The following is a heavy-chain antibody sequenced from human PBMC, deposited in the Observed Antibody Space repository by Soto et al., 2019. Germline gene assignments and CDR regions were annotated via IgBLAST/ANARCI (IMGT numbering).Heavy chain of an antibody. CDR1: GDSVSSKSAA. CDR3: AIESLMSWYSYNCMDV. CDR2: TYYKSKWYN. J-gene: IGHJ6*02. Sequence: SQTLSLTCAISGDSVSSKSAAWNWIRQSPSRGLEWLGRTYYKSKWYNDYVVSVKSRITIDADTSKNQFSLQLNSVTPEDTAVYYCAIESLMSWYSYNCMDVRDQATSLTLS. V-gene: IGHV6-1*01.